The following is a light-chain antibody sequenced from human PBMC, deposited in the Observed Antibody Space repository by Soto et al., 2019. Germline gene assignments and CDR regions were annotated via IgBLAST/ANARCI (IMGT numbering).Light chain of an antibody. Sequence: SALTQPPSASGSPGQSVTISCTGTSSDVGGYNYVSWYQQHPGKAPKLMIYDVSKRPSGVPDRFSGSKSGNTASLTVSGLQPEDEADYYCTSYAGASHVVLGGVTKVTVL. CDR1: SSDVGGYNY. V-gene: IGLV2-8*01. CDR3: TSYAGASHVV. J-gene: IGLJ2*01. CDR2: DVS.